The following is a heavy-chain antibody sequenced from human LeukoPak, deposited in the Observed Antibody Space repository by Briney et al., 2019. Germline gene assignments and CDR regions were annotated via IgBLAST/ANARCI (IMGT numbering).Heavy chain of an antibody. V-gene: IGHV1-69*13. D-gene: IGHD5-18*01. J-gene: IGHJ4*02. CDR1: GGTFSNFG. CDR2: IIPIFTSP. Sequence: SVKVSCKASGGTFSNFGINWVRLAPGQGLEWMGGIIPIFTSPNYAQKFQGRVTITADESTSTAYMELSSLRSEDTAVYYCARGAVMVTLATHFDYWGQETLVTVSS. CDR3: ARGAVMVTLATHFDY.